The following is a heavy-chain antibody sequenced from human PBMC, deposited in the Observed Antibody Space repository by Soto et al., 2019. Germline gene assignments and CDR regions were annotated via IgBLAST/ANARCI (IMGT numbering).Heavy chain of an antibody. V-gene: IGHV3-30-3*01. D-gene: IGHD1-20*01. CDR1: GFTFSSYA. J-gene: IGHJ4*02. CDR2: ISYDGSNK. CDR3: ARWDSEAPYNWNQKGAFDY. Sequence: GGSLRLSCAASGFTFSSYAMHWVRQAPGKGLEWVAVISYDGSNKYYADSVKGRFTISRDNSKNTLYLQMNSLRAEDTAVYYCARWDSEAPYNWNQKGAFDYWGQGTLVTVSS.